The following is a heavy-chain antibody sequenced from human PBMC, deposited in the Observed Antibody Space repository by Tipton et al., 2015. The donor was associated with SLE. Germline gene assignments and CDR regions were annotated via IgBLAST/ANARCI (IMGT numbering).Heavy chain of an antibody. CDR2: IYHTGNT. Sequence: TLSLTCLVSGYSIKNGYYWGWIRQPPGKGLEWIGNIYHTGNTYYNPSLKSRVTMSVDMSKNQFSLNLSSVTAADTAVYYCARRGDGYEFHPMTMVEFDYWGQGTLVTVSS. D-gene: IGHD4/OR15-4a*01. CDR1: GYSIKNGYY. V-gene: IGHV4-38-2*01. J-gene: IGHJ4*02. CDR3: ARRGDGYEFHPMTMVEFDY.